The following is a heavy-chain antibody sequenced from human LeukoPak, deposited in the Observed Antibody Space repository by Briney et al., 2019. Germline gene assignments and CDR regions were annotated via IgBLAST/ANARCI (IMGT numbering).Heavy chain of an antibody. J-gene: IGHJ4*02. CDR3: ARDYDFWSGYYSPTRGYFGY. V-gene: IGHV3-30*02. CDR2: IRYDGSNK. CDR1: GFTFSSYG. Sequence: GESLRLSCAASGFTFSSYGMHWVRQAPGKGLEWVTFIRYDGSNKYYTDSVKGRFTISRDNSKNTLYLQMDSLRAEDTAVYYCARDYDFWSGYYSPTRGYFGYWGQGTLVTVSS. D-gene: IGHD3-3*01.